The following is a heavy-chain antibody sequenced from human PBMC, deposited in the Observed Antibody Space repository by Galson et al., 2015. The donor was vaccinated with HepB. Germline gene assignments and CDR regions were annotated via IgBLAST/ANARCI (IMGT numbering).Heavy chain of an antibody. CDR3: ARDVAMVQYYYYYYGMDV. Sequence: SVKVSCKASGGTFSSYAISWVRQAPGQGLEWMGGIIPIFGIANYAQKFQGRVTITADESTSTAYMELSSLRSEDTAVYYCARDVAMVQYYYYYYGMDVWGQGTTVTVSS. D-gene: IGHD3-10*01. J-gene: IGHJ6*02. CDR2: IIPIFGIA. CDR1: GGTFSSYA. V-gene: IGHV1-69*13.